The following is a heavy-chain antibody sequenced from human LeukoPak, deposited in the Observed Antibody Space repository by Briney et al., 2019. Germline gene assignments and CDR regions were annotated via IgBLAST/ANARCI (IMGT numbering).Heavy chain of an antibody. D-gene: IGHD3-22*01. CDR2: ITNSGGST. J-gene: IGHJ4*02. CDR1: GFTFNNYA. CDR3: AKDQAATMIVVVIDY. Sequence: GGSLRLSCAASGFTFNNYAMTWVRQAPGKGLEWVSAITNSGGSTYYADSVKGRFTISRDNSKNTLFLQMNSLRADDTAVYYCAKDQAATMIVVVIDYWGQGTLVTVSS. V-gene: IGHV3-23*01.